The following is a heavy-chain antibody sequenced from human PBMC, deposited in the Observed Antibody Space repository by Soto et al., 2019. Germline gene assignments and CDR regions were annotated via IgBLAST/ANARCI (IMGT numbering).Heavy chain of an antibody. CDR2: IYTSGST. CDR1: GGSISVYY. D-gene: IGHD2-21*02. Sequence: SETLSLTCTVSGGSISVYYWSWIRQPAGKGLEWIGRIYTSGSTNYNPSLKSRVTMSVDTSKNQFSLKLSSVTAADTAVYYCARDLVTAIERAFDYWGQGTLVTVSS. J-gene: IGHJ4*02. CDR3: ARDLVTAIERAFDY. V-gene: IGHV4-4*07.